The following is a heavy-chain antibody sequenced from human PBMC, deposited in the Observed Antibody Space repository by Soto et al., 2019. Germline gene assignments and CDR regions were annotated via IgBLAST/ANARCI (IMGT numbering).Heavy chain of an antibody. Sequence: PGGSLRLSCAASGFTFSSYGMHWVRQAPGKGLEWVAVIWYDGSNKYYADSVKGRFTISRDNSKNTLYLQMNSLRAEDTAVYYCARDQRVATISPYYYYYDGMDVWGQGTTVTVSS. CDR1: GFTFSSYG. J-gene: IGHJ6*02. CDR2: IWYDGSNK. V-gene: IGHV3-33*01. CDR3: ARDQRVATISPYYYYYDGMDV. D-gene: IGHD5-12*01.